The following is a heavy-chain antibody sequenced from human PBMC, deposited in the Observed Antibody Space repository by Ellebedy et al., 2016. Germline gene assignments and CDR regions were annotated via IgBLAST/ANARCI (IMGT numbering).Heavy chain of an antibody. V-gene: IGHV4-34*09. J-gene: IGHJ6*02. Sequence: SETLSLTXAVYGGSFSGYYWSWIRQPPGKGLEWIGEINHSGSTNYNPSLKSRVTISVDTSKNQFSLKLSSVTAADTAVYYCARDSYWFGEFGYYYYGMDVWGQGTTVTVSS. CDR2: INHSGST. CDR3: ARDSYWFGEFGYYYYGMDV. D-gene: IGHD3-10*01. CDR1: GGSFSGYY.